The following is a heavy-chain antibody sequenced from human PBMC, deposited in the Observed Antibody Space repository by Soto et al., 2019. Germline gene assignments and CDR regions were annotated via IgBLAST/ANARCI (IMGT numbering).Heavy chain of an antibody. CDR2: IYYSGST. CDR1: GGSISSYY. CDR3: ARVVDDFWSGYYLDY. Sequence: SETLSLTCTVSGGSISSYYWSWIRQPPGKGLEWIGYIYYSGSTNYNPSLKSRVTISVDTSKNQSSLKLSSVTAADTAVYYCARVVDDFWSGYYLDYWGQGTLVTVSS. D-gene: IGHD3-3*01. J-gene: IGHJ4*02. V-gene: IGHV4-59*01.